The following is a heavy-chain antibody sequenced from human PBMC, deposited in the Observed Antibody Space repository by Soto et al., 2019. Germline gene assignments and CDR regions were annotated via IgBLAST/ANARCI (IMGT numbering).Heavy chain of an antibody. CDR3: ARHGYSSSWYPDH. J-gene: IGHJ4*02. D-gene: IGHD6-13*01. Sequence: PGESLKISCQASGYRFSSFWIGWVRQMPGKGLEWMGIAQPGYSDTRYSPAFQGHVTISADESTNTAYLEWSSLRAADTAMYFCARHGYSSSWYPDHWVQGTLVTVSS. V-gene: IGHV5-51*01. CDR1: GYRFSSFW. CDR2: AQPGYSDT.